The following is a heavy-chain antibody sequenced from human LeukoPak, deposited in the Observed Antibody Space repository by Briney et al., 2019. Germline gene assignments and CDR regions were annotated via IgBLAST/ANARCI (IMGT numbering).Heavy chain of an antibody. J-gene: IGHJ4*02. Sequence: GGSLRLSCAASGFTFSSYEMNWVRQAPGKGLEWVSYISSSGSTMYYADSVKGRFTISRDNAKNSLYLQMNSLRAEDTAVYYCARDPRGHYYDILAADYWGQGTLVTVSS. CDR2: ISSSGSTM. V-gene: IGHV3-48*03. D-gene: IGHD3-9*01. CDR1: GFTFSSYE. CDR3: ARDPRGHYYDILAADY.